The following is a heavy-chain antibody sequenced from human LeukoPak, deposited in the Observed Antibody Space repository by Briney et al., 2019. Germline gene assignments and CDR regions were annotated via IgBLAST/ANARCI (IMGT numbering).Heavy chain of an antibody. CDR1: GGSISSYY. D-gene: IGHD6-19*01. CDR2: IYYSGST. J-gene: IGHJ4*02. CDR3: ARTGWHEASYYFDY. V-gene: IGHV4-59*01. Sequence: SETLSLTCTVSGGSISSYYWSWIRQPPGKGLELIGYIYYSGSTNYNPSLKSRVTISVDTSKNQFSLKLSSVTAADTAVYYCARTGWHEASYYFDYWGQGTLVTVSS.